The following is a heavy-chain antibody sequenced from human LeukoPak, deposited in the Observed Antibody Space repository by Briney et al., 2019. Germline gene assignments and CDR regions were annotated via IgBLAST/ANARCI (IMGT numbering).Heavy chain of an antibody. CDR3: AREAATAGENYFDY. CDR1: GGSVTTASFY. J-gene: IGHJ4*02. V-gene: IGHV4-39*07. Sequence: PSETLSLTCSVSGGSVTTASFYWGWIRKAPGKGLEWIGNIYYSGDTSYNPSLQSRATISMDMSNNQFSLTLNSVTAADTAVYYCAREAATAGENYFDYWGQGTLVTVSS. CDR2: IYYSGDT. D-gene: IGHD6-13*01.